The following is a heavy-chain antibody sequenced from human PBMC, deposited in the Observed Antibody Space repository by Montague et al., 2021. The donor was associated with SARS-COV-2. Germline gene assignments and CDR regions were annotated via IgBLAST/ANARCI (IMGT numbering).Heavy chain of an antibody. V-gene: IGHV4-59*08. J-gene: IGHJ4*02. Sequence: SETLSLTCTVSGGSISSYYWSWIRQPPGKGLEWIGYIYYSGSTNYNPSLKSRVTISVDTSKNQFSLKLSSVTAADTAVYYCARGLEGYSSGWYWDYWCQGTLVTVSS. D-gene: IGHD6-19*01. CDR1: GGSISSYY. CDR2: IYYSGST. CDR3: ARGLEGYSSGWYWDY.